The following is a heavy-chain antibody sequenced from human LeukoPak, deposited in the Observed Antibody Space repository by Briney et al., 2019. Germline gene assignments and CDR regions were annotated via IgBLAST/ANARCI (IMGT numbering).Heavy chain of an antibody. CDR1: GYTFTGYY. D-gene: IGHD3-10*01. J-gene: IGHJ4*02. Sequence: ASVKVSCKASGYTFTGYYMHWVRQAPGQGLEWMGWINPNSGGTNYAQKFQGRFTMTSETSISTAYMELSRLRSDDTAVYYCARSRTGSGLLFDYWGQGTLVTLPA. V-gene: IGHV1-2*02. CDR2: INPNSGGT. CDR3: ARSRTGSGLLFDY.